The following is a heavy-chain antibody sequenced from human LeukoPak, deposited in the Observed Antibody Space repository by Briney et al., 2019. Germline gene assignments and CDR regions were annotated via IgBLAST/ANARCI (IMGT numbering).Heavy chain of an antibody. V-gene: IGHV3-23*01. Sequence: GGSLRLSCAASEFTFSSYAMSWVRQAPGRGLEWVSAISGSGGNTYYADSVKGRFTISRDNSKNTLYLQMSSLRAEDTAVYYCAKVRGHCGGDCYSYGCDHWGQGTLVTVSS. CDR1: EFTFSSYA. D-gene: IGHD2-21*02. J-gene: IGHJ4*02. CDR3: AKVRGHCGGDCYSYGCDH. CDR2: ISGSGGNT.